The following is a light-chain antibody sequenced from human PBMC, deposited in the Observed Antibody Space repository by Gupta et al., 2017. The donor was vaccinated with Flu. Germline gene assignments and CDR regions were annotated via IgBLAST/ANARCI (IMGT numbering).Light chain of an antibody. J-gene: IGKJ4*01. CDR2: GAT. Sequence: ERVTLSCRASQSVRSSLAWYQQRPGQTPRLLIHGATARATGVPDRFSGSGSGTAFTLTISSLQTEDFAVYYCQQYSNWPLLTFGGGTKVDIK. V-gene: IGKV3D-15*01. CDR3: QQYSNWPLLT. CDR1: QSVRSS.